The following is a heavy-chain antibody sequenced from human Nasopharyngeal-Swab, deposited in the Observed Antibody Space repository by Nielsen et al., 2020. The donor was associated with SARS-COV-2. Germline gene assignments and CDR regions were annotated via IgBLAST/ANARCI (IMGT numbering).Heavy chain of an antibody. Sequence: SVKVSCKASGYTFTSYGVSWVRQAPGQGLDWMGWISAYNGNTNYAQKLQARVTMTTDTSTSTAYMELRSLRSDDTAVYYCPRDLVDRTYIGYWGQGTLVTVSS. J-gene: IGHJ4*02. CDR1: GYTFTSYG. V-gene: IGHV1-18*01. D-gene: IGHD1-14*01. CDR2: ISAYNGNT. CDR3: PRDLVDRTYIGY.